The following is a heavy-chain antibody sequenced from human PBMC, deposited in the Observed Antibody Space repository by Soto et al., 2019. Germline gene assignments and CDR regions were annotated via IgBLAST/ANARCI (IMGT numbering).Heavy chain of an antibody. CDR2: IYYSGST. CDR1: GGSISSGDYY. D-gene: IGHD3-10*01. Sequence: PSETLSLTCTVSGGSISSGDYYWSWIRQPPGKGLEWIGYIYYSGSTYYNPSLKSRVTISVDTSKNQFSLKLSSVTAADTAVYYCARVGGFGATTNDYWGHGTRVTVPS. V-gene: IGHV4-30-4*01. CDR3: ARVGGFGATTNDY. J-gene: IGHJ4*01.